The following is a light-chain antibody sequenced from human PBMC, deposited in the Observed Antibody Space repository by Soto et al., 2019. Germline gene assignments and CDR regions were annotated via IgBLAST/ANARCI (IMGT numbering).Light chain of an antibody. Sequence: EIVLTQSPGTLSLSPGERATLSCRASQSVSSRYLAWYQQKPGQAPRLLIYGASSRATGIPDRISGSGSGTDFTLTISRLEPEDFAVYYCQNYGSSPPMYTFGQGTKLEIK. CDR2: GAS. V-gene: IGKV3-20*01. CDR3: QNYGSSPPMYT. CDR1: QSVSSRY. J-gene: IGKJ2*01.